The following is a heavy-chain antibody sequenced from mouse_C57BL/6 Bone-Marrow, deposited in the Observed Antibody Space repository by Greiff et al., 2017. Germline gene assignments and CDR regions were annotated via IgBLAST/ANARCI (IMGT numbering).Heavy chain of an antibody. CDR2: IHPNSGST. V-gene: IGHV1-64*01. Sequence: QVQLKQSGAELVKPGASVKLSCKASGYTFTSYWMHWVKQRPGQGLEWIGRIHPNSGSTNYTEKFKSKATLTVDKSSSTAYMQLSSLTSEDSAVYYCAQGLVLSFDYWGQGTTLTVSS. J-gene: IGHJ2*01. D-gene: IGHD1-1*02. CDR1: GYTFTSYW. CDR3: AQGLVLSFDY.